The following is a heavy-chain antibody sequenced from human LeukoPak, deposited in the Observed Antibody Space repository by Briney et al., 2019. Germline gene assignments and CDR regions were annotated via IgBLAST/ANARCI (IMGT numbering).Heavy chain of an antibody. V-gene: IGHV4-61*02. Sequence: PSETLSLTCTVSGGSISSSSYYWGWIRQPPGKGLEWIGRIYTSGSTNYNPSLKSRVTISVDTSKNQFSLKLSSVTAADTAVYYCARDPLGMVRGGRSWFDPWGQGTLVTVSS. CDR1: GGSISSSSYY. J-gene: IGHJ5*02. CDR3: ARDPLGMVRGGRSWFDP. CDR2: IYTSGST. D-gene: IGHD3-10*01.